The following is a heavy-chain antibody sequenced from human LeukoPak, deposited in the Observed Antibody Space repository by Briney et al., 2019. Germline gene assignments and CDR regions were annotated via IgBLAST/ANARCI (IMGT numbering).Heavy chain of an antibody. CDR1: GFTFSDYY. Sequence: GGSLRLSCVASGFTFSDYYMSWIRQAPGKGLEWISYITNSGSTTFYADSVKGRFSISRDNANNSLFLQMNSLRAEDTAVYYCARGVRDILSGYYTDNYFYYMDVWGKGTTVTVSS. CDR3: ARGVRDILSGYYTDNYFYYMDV. CDR2: ITNSGSTT. D-gene: IGHD3-9*01. V-gene: IGHV3-11*04. J-gene: IGHJ6*03.